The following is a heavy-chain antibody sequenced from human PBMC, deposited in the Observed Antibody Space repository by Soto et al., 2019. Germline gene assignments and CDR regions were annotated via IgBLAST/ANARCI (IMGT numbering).Heavy chain of an antibody. J-gene: IGHJ4*01. Sequence: SVKVSCKPSGHTFSSYTISWVRQAPGQGLEWMGGVIPILGMTYYAQKFQDRLTIIADKSSITAYMDLSSLTSEDTAVYYCTAGVAGPRSLDFRGHGTLV. D-gene: IGHD2-15*01. CDR1: GHTFSSYT. V-gene: IGHV1-69*10. CDR2: VIPILGMT. CDR3: TAGVAGPRSLDF.